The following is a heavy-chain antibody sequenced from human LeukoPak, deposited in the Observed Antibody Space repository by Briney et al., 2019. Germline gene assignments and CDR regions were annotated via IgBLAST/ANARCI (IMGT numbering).Heavy chain of an antibody. J-gene: IGHJ4*02. CDR3: ARYGSSFGY. V-gene: IGHV5-51*01. CDR1: GYTFTSYW. D-gene: IGHD6-6*01. CDR2: IYPGDSDT. Sequence: GSVKVSCKASGYTFTSYWIGWVRQMPGKGLEWMGIIYPGDSDTRYSPSFQGQVTISADKSISTAYLQWSSLKASDTAMYYCARYGSSFGYWGQGTLVTVSS.